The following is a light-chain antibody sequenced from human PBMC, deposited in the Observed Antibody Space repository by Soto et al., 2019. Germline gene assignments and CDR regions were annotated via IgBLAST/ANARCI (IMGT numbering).Light chain of an antibody. Sequence: DIQMTQSPSTLSASVGDRVTITCRASQSISSWLAWYQQKPGEAPKLLIYDVSSLESGVPSRFSGSGSGTEFTLTISSLQPDDFATYYCQQCNTFRFGQGTRLEIK. CDR2: DVS. V-gene: IGKV1-5*01. CDR3: QQCNTFR. CDR1: QSISSW. J-gene: IGKJ5*01.